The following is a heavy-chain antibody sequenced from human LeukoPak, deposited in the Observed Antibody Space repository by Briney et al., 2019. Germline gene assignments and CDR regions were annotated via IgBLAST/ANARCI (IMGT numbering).Heavy chain of an antibody. CDR3: ARTGPIAAAGQVGLGY. CDR2: TYYRSKWYN. D-gene: IGHD6-13*01. J-gene: IGHJ4*02. CDR1: GDSVSSNSAA. Sequence: SQTLSLTCAISGDSVSSNSAAWNWIRQSPSRGLECLGRTYYRSKWYNDYVVSVKSRITINPDTSKNQFSLQLNSVTPEDTAVYYCARTGPIAAAGQVGLGYWGQGTLVTVSS. V-gene: IGHV6-1*01.